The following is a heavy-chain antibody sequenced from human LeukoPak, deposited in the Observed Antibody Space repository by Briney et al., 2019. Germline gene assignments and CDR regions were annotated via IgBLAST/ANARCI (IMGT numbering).Heavy chain of an antibody. J-gene: IGHJ4*02. D-gene: IGHD2-15*01. CDR2: IYSGGST. V-gene: IGHV3-53*01. Sequence: PGGSLRLSCTASGFIASSNYMSWVRQAPGKGLEWVSLIYSGGSTYYADSVMGRSTISRDKSNNTLYLQMNSLRAKDTAVYYCATGGRPGVAFESWGQGTLVTVSS. CDR3: ATGGRPGVAFES. CDR1: GFIASSNY.